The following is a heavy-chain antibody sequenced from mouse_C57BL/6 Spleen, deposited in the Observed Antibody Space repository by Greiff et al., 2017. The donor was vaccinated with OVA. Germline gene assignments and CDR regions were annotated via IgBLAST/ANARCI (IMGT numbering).Heavy chain of an antibody. D-gene: IGHD2-1*01. CDR2: IYPGSGST. Sequence: QVQLQQPGAELVKPGASVKMSCKASGYTFTSYWITWVKQRPGQGLEWIGDIYPGSGSTDYNEKFKSKATLTVDTSSSTAYMQLSRLTSEDSAVYYCARSSGYYGNLFAYWGQGTLVTVSA. J-gene: IGHJ3*01. CDR1: GYTFTSYW. V-gene: IGHV1-55*01. CDR3: ARSSGYYGNLFAY.